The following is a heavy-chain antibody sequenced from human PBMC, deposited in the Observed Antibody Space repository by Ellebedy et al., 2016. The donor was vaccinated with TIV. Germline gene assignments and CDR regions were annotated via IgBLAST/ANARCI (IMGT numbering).Heavy chain of an antibody. Sequence: GGSPRLSXAASGFTFSSYGMHWVRQAPGKGLEWVAVIWYDGSNKYYADSVKGRFTISRDNSKNTLYLQMNSLRAEDTAVYYCAREPMVRGVIRRGYAMDVWGQGTTVTVSS. D-gene: IGHD3-10*01. CDR3: AREPMVRGVIRRGYAMDV. CDR2: IWYDGSNK. CDR1: GFTFSSYG. V-gene: IGHV3-33*01. J-gene: IGHJ6*02.